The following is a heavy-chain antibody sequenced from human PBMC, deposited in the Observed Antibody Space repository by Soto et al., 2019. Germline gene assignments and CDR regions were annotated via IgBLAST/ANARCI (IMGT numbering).Heavy chain of an antibody. V-gene: IGHV3-33*06. Sequence: QVQLVESGGGEVQPGRSLRLSCAASGFTFSSYGMHWVRQASGKGLEWVAVIWFDESQKYYGDSVKGRFTISRDDSKNTLYLQMNSLRAEDTAVYYCAKEGGYSGYEFDYWGQGTRVTVSS. J-gene: IGHJ4*02. D-gene: IGHD5-12*01. CDR2: IWFDESQK. CDR1: GFTFSSYG. CDR3: AKEGGYSGYEFDY.